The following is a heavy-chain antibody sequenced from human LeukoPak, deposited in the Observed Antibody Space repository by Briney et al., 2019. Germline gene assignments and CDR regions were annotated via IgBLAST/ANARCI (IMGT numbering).Heavy chain of an antibody. J-gene: IGHJ5*02. D-gene: IGHD3-22*01. CDR2: INTNTGNP. V-gene: IGHV7-4-1*02. CDR1: GYTFTSYA. Sequence: ASVKVSCKASGYTFTSYAMNWVRQAPGQGLEWMGWINTNTGNPTYAQGFTGRFVFSLDTSVSTAYLQISSLKAEDTAVYYCARALYYYDSSGYYSGRGWFDPWGQGTLVTVSS. CDR3: ARALYYYDSSGYYSGRGWFDP.